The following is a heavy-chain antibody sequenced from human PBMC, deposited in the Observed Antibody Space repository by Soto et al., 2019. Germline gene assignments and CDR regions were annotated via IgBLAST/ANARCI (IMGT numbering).Heavy chain of an antibody. CDR1: GGTFSSYA. CDR3: ARDPGCSSTSCYYHWFDP. Sequence: SVKVSCKASGGTFSSYAISWVRQAPGQGLEWMGGIIPIFGTANYAQKFQGRVTITADESTSTAYMELSSLRSEDTAVYYCARDPGCSSTSCYYHWFDPWGQGTLVTVSS. V-gene: IGHV1-69*13. J-gene: IGHJ5*02. D-gene: IGHD2-2*01. CDR2: IIPIFGTA.